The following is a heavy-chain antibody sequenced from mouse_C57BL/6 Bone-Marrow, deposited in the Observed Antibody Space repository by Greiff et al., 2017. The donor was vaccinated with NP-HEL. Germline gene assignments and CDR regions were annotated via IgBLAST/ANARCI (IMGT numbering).Heavy chain of an antibody. CDR2: IDPENGDT. CDR1: GFNIKDDY. D-gene: IGHD3-1*01. Sequence: VQLQQSGAELVRPGASVKLSCTASGFNIKDDYMHWVKQRPEQGLEWIGWIDPENGDTEYASKFQGKATITADTSSNTAYLQLSSLTSEDTAVYYCTTIYSSGAYWGQGTLVTVSA. CDR3: TTIYSSGAY. J-gene: IGHJ3*01. V-gene: IGHV14-4*01.